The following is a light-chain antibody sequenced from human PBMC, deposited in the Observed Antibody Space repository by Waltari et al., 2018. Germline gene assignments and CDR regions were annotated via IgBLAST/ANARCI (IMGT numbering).Light chain of an antibody. CDR2: ATN. CDR3: LISSDDARV. CDR1: GAVTSGHY. V-gene: IGLV7-46*01. J-gene: IGLJ2*01. Sequence: GAVTSGHYPYWFQQKPGQAPRTLIFATNNKHAWTPARFIGSLLGGNAALTLSGAQPEDEAVYYCLISSDDARVFGGGTKLTVL.